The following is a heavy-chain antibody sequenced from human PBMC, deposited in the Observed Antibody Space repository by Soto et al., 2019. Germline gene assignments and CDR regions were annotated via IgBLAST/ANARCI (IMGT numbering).Heavy chain of an antibody. CDR2: IYYSGST. D-gene: IGHD3-22*01. V-gene: IGHV4-59*01. Sequence: SETLSLTCTVSGGSISSYYWSWIRQPPGKGLEWIGYIYYSGSTNYNPSLKSRVTISVDTSKNQFSLKLSSVTAADTAVYYCARSWHYYDSQLDYWGQGTLVTVSS. CDR3: ARSWHYYDSQLDY. J-gene: IGHJ4*02. CDR1: GGSISSYY.